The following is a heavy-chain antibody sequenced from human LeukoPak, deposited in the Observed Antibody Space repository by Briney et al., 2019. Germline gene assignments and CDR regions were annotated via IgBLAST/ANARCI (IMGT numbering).Heavy chain of an antibody. Sequence: ASVKVSCKASGYTFTSYDINWVRQATGQELEWMGWMNPNSGNTGYAQKFQGRVTITRNTSISTAYMELSSLRSEDTAVYYCARGILRVDYYYMDVWGKGTTVTVSS. CDR1: GYTFTSYD. D-gene: IGHD3-3*01. CDR3: ARGILRVDYYYMDV. V-gene: IGHV1-8*03. J-gene: IGHJ6*03. CDR2: MNPNSGNT.